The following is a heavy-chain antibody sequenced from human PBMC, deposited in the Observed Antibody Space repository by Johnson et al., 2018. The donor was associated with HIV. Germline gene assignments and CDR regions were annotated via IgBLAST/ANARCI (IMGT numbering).Heavy chain of an antibody. V-gene: IGHV3-30*04. CDR3: AKGLRGTSRQEDFDI. J-gene: IGHJ3*02. Sequence: VQLLESGGGVVQPGRSLRLSCAASGFTFSSHAMHCVRQAPGKGLEWVAVISYDGSNKYYADSVKGRFTLSRDNSKNTLYLQMNSLRVDDTAFYYCAKGLRGTSRQEDFDIWGQGTRVTVSS. CDR2: ISYDGSNK. CDR1: GFTFSSHA. D-gene: IGHD2-2*01.